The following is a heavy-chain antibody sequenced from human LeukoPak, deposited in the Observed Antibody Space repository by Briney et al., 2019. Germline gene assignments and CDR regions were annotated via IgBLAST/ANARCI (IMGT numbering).Heavy chain of an antibody. J-gene: IGHJ5*02. CDR2: FDPSDSYT. CDR3: ATQSSGWNNWFDP. Sequence: GESLKISCKGSGYSFTSYWISWVRQMPGEGLEWMGRFDPSDSYTNYSPSFQGHVTISADKSISTAYLQWSSLKASDTTMYYCATQSSGWNNWFDPWGQGTLVTVSS. D-gene: IGHD6-19*01. V-gene: IGHV5-10-1*01. CDR1: GYSFTSYW.